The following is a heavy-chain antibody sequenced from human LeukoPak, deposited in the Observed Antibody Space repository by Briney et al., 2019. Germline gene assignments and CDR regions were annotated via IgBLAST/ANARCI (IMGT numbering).Heavy chain of an antibody. CDR3: AREARTTVTTSREYFDY. V-gene: IGHV3-11*01. CDR2: ISSSGSTI. D-gene: IGHD4-17*01. CDR1: GFTFSDYY. J-gene: IGHJ4*02. Sequence: GGSLRLSCAASGFTFSDYYMSWIRQAPGKGLEWVSYISSSGSTIYYADSVKGRFTISRDNAKNSLYLQMNSLRAEDTAVYYCAREARTTVTTSREYFDYWGQGTLVTVSS.